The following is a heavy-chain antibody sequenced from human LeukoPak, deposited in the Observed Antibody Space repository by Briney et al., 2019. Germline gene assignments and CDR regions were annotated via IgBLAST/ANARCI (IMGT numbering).Heavy chain of an antibody. Sequence: AETLSLTCAVNGGSLSGLSWNWIRQSPGKGLEWIGEINQSGTTDYNRSLKNRVTMSVDTSKTQFSVKLTSVTAADSAVYFCGNKPDMSCRGGYCHVIDYWGQGTLVTVSS. V-gene: IGHV4-34*01. D-gene: IGHD2-21*02. CDR3: GNKPDMSCRGGYCHVIDY. J-gene: IGHJ4*02. CDR2: INQSGTT. CDR1: GGSLSGLS.